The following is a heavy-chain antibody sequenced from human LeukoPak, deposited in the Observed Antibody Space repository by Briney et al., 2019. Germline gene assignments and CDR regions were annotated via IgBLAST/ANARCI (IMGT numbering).Heavy chain of an antibody. CDR2: IYYSGST. CDR1: GGSISSSSYY. V-gene: IGHV4-39*01. D-gene: IGHD2-2*01. Sequence: SETLSLTCTVSGGSISSSSYYWGWIRQPPGKGLEWIGSIYYSGSTYYNPSLKSRDTISVDTSKNQFSLKLSSVTAADTAVYYCATGYCSSTSCFPFDYWGQGTLVTVSS. CDR3: ATGYCSSTSCFPFDY. J-gene: IGHJ4*02.